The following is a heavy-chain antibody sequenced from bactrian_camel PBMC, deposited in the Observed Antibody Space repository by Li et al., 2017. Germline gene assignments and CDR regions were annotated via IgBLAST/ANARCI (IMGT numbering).Heavy chain of an antibody. J-gene: IGHJ4*01. CDR3: TNGGDGAYGASWVGRAEDFQY. CDR1: GLTFSSYY. D-gene: IGHD6*01. Sequence: HVQLVESGGGLVQPGGSLRVSCTTSGLTFSSYYIAWVRQAPGKGLEWVSSIYTGSGTTYYAESVKGRFTISKNNAENTLYLQMNSLKPEDIAMYYCTNGGDGAYGASWVGRAEDFQYWGQGTQVTVS. CDR2: IYTGSGTT. V-gene: IGHV3-2*01.